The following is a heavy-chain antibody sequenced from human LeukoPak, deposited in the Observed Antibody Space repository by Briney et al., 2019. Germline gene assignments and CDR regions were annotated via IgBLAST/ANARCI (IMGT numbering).Heavy chain of an antibody. J-gene: IGHJ6*02. CDR2: IKQDGSEK. Sequence: GGSLRLSCAASGFTFSSYWMSWVRHAPGKGLELVANIKQDGSEKYYVDSVKGRFTISRDNAKNSLYLQMNSLRAEDTAVYYCARHRTWYSSSRRHYYYGMDVWGQGTTVTVSS. CDR3: ARHRTWYSSSRRHYYYGMDV. D-gene: IGHD6-13*01. V-gene: IGHV3-7*01. CDR1: GFTFSSYW.